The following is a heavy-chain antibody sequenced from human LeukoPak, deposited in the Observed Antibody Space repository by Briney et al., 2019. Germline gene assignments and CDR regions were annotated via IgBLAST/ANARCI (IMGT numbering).Heavy chain of an antibody. J-gene: IGHJ4*02. CDR2: INPISGAT. CDR1: GYTFTRYY. CDR3: ARLPYRDGVAQDY. D-gene: IGHD3-16*02. V-gene: IGHV1-46*01. Sequence: GAAVKLSCKTSGYTFTRYYMQWVRQAPGHGLEWMGIINPISGATDYAQKFQGRVTMTRDTSTSTVYMELSSLRSEDTAMYYCARLPYRDGVAQDYGGQATLVTVSP.